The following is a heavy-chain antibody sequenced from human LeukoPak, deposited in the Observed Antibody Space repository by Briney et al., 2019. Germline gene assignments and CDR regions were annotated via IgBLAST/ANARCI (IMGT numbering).Heavy chain of an antibody. CDR1: GFTFTSYA. J-gene: IGHJ3*02. Sequence: PGRSLRLSCAVSGFTFTSYAMHWVRQAPGKGLEWVAVVSYDGSNKDHADSVTGRFTISRDNSKNTLYLQMNSLRVEDTAVYYCARDNMKYYYDSSGYYYEDAFDIWGQGTMVTVSS. V-gene: IGHV3-30-3*01. CDR3: ARDNMKYYYDSSGYYYEDAFDI. D-gene: IGHD3-22*01. CDR2: VSYDGSNK.